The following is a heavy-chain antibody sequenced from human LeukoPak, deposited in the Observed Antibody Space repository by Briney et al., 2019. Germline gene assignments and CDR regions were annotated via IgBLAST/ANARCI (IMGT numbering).Heavy chain of an antibody. V-gene: IGHV1-69*13. CDR1: GGTFRSYA. CDR2: IIPIFGTA. CDR3: ARGSIPDSVSDAFDI. Sequence: SVKVSCKASGGTFRSYAISWVRQAPGQGLEWMGGIIPIFGTANYAQKFQGRVTITADESTSTAYMELSSLRSEDTAVYYCARGSIPDSVSDAFDIWGQGTMVTVSS. D-gene: IGHD1-26*01. J-gene: IGHJ3*02.